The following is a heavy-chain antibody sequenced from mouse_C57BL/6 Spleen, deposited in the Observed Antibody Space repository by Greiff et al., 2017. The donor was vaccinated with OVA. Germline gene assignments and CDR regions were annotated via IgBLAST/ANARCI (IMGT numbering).Heavy chain of an antibody. CDR1: GYTFTSYW. Sequence: EVQLQQSGTVLARPGASVKMSCKTSGYTFTSYWMHWVKQRPGQGLEWIGAIYPGNSDTSYNQKFKGKAKLTAVTSASTAYMELSSLTNEDSAVYYCTRDSNYNRAWFAYWGQGTLVTVSA. CDR3: TRDSNYNRAWFAY. V-gene: IGHV1-5*01. CDR2: IYPGNSDT. J-gene: IGHJ3*01. D-gene: IGHD2-5*01.